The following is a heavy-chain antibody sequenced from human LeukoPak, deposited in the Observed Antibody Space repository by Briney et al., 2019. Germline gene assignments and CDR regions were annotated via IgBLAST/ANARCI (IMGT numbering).Heavy chain of an antibody. CDR3: ARVATPDVSSPLDF. J-gene: IGHJ4*02. CDR1: GGSITGFF. D-gene: IGHD6-19*01. Sequence: PSETLSPTCAVSGGSITGFFWTWIQQPAGEGLQYIGRIFSRGGANYNPSLQSRVAMSVDTSQNLFSLKLTSVTAADTAVYFCARVATPDVSSPLDFWGQGILVTVSS. V-gene: IGHV4-4*07. CDR2: IFSRGGA.